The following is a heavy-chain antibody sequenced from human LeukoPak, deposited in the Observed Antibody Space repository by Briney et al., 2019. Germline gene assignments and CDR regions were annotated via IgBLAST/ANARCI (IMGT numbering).Heavy chain of an antibody. V-gene: IGHV3-23*01. Sequence: GGSLRLSCADSGFTFSRNAMGWVRQAPGKGLEWVSGTSGSGDRTYYADSVKGRFSISRDNSKNTLYLQMNSLRAEDTAVYYCAREGGRGGYPSIDYWGQGTLVTVSS. D-gene: IGHD5-24*01. CDR2: TSGSGDRT. J-gene: IGHJ4*02. CDR1: GFTFSRNA. CDR3: AREGGRGGYPSIDY.